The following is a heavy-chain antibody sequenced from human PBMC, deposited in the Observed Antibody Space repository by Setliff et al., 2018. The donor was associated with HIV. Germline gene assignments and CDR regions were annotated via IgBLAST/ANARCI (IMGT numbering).Heavy chain of an antibody. CDR3: ARDSGGSYTPLDY. D-gene: IGHD3-10*01. J-gene: IGHJ4*01. V-gene: IGHV1-69*13. Sequence: SVKVSCKASGGTFSSYAISWVRQAPGQGLEWMGGIIPIFGTANYAQKFQGRVTITADESTSTAYMELSSLRAEDTAVYYCARDSGGSYTPLDYWGHGTLVTVSS. CDR1: GGTFSSYA. CDR2: IIPIFGTA.